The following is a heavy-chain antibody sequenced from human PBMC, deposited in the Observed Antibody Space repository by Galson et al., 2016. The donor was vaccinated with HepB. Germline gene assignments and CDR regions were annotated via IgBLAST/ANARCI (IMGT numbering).Heavy chain of an antibody. CDR3: AREGGTFYEVLTGYYTDAFDI. J-gene: IGHJ3*02. D-gene: IGHD3-9*01. Sequence: SVKVSCKASGYAFTSYAISWVRQAPGQGLEWMGWVSGYNGNTNYAQKLQGRVTMTTDTSTSTAYMELRSLRSDDTAVYYCAREGGTFYEVLTGYYTDAFDIWGQGTMVTVSS. CDR2: VSGYNGNT. CDR1: GYAFTSYA. V-gene: IGHV1-18*04.